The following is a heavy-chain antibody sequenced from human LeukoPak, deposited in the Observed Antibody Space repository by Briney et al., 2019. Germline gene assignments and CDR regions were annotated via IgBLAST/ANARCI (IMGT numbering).Heavy chain of an antibody. CDR1: GGSISSYY. CDR3: ARGRRDGYNLEYFDK. Sequence: PSETLSLTCTVSGGSISSYYWSWIRQPPGKGLEWIGYIYYSGSTKYNPSLKSRVTISVDTSKNQFSLKLSSVTAADTAVYYCARGRRDGYNLEYFDKWGQGTLVTVSS. V-gene: IGHV4-59*08. CDR2: IYYSGST. J-gene: IGHJ4*02. D-gene: IGHD5-24*01.